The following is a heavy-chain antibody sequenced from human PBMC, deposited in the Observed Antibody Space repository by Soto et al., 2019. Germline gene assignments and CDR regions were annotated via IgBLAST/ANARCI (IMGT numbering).Heavy chain of an antibody. V-gene: IGHV3-72*01. J-gene: IGHJ4*02. CDR1: GFTLSDHY. Sequence: EVQLVESGGGLVQPGGSLRLSSAASGFTLSDHYMDWVRQAPGKGLEWVGRTRYKANNYITEDATSVKGRFTISRDDSKNSVYLQLNSLKSVDTAVYYCGRWTSGSPDCWGQGTLVTVSS. CDR3: GRWTSGSPDC. D-gene: IGHD1-26*01. CDR2: TRYKANNYIT.